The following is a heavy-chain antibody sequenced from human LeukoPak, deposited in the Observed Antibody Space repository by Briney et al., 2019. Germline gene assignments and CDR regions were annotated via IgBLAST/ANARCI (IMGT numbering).Heavy chain of an antibody. CDR1: GFTFSSYA. V-gene: IGHV3-30-3*01. J-gene: IGHJ4*02. CDR3: ARDRTRDGYNQGRVFDY. D-gene: IGHD5-24*01. Sequence: GGSLRLSCAASGFTFSSYAMHWVRQAPGKGLEWVAVISYDGTNKYYADSVKGRFTISRDNSKNTLYLQMNSLRAEDTAVYYCARDRTRDGYNQGRVFDYWGQGTLVTVSS. CDR2: ISYDGTNK.